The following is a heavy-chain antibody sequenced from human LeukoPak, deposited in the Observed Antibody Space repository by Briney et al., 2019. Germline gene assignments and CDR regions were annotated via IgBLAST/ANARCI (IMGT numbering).Heavy chain of an antibody. J-gene: IGHJ4*02. CDR1: GGSFSGYY. CDR2: INHSGST. CDR3: ARGHRYSYGYREEFDY. D-gene: IGHD5-18*01. Sequence: SETLSLTCAVYGGSFSGYYWSWIRQPPGKGLEWIGEINHSGSTNYNPSLKSRVTISVDTSKNQFSLKLSSVTAADTAVYYCARGHRYSYGYREEFDYWGQGTLVTVSS. V-gene: IGHV4-34*01.